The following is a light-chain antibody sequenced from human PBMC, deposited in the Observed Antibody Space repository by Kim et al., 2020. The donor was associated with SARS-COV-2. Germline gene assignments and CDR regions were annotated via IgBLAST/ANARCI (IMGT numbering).Light chain of an antibody. V-gene: IGKV1-39*01. CDR1: QSISSY. Sequence: DIQMTQSPSALSASVGDRVTITCRASQSISSYLNWYQHKAGTAPKFLISAASSLQSGVPSRFSGSVAGTDFTLTITSRQPEDVATYYCEQSYITPRTFGEENKMDI. CDR3: EQSYITPRT. J-gene: IGKJ1*01. CDR2: AAS.